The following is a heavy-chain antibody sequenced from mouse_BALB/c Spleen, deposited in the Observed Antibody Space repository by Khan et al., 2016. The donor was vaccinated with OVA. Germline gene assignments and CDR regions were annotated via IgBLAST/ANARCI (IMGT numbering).Heavy chain of an antibody. CDR1: GYIFTNYW. CDR3: AREEALYYFDY. D-gene: IGHD3-2*02. J-gene: IGHJ2*01. CDR2: IYPGTDNS. Sequence: QVQLKQSGAELVRPGASVKLSCKTSGYIFTNYWIHWVKQRSGQGLEGIARIYPGTDNSYYNEKLKDRATLTADQSSSTVYMQLSSLKSEDSAVYCCAREEALYYFDYWGQGTTLTVSS. V-gene: IGHV1-76*01.